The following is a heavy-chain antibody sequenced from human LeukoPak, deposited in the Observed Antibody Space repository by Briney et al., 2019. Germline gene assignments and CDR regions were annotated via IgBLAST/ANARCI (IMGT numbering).Heavy chain of an antibody. CDR3: ARDARWLQPKCYFDY. D-gene: IGHD5-24*01. V-gene: IGHV3-21*01. Sequence: GGSLRLSCAASGFTFSSYSMNWVRQAPGKGLEWVSSISSSSSYIYYAGSVKGRFTISRDNAKNSLYLQMNSLRAEDTAVYYCARDARWLQPKCYFDYWGQGTLVTVSS. CDR1: GFTFSSYS. CDR2: ISSSSSYI. J-gene: IGHJ4*02.